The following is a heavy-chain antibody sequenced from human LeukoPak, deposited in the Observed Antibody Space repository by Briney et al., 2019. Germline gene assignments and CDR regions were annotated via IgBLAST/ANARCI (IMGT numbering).Heavy chain of an antibody. CDR3: VRDWDHFDFDS. J-gene: IGHJ5*01. CDR2: IKGDGSHT. D-gene: IGHD1-26*01. V-gene: IGHV3-74*01. CDR1: GFTFHDYW. Sequence: GGSLRLSCAASGFTFHDYWMPWIRQAPGKGLVWVSRIKGDGSHTIYADSVKGRFTISRDNAKNTLYLQMKSLRVEDTALYYCVRDWDHFDFDSWGQGTLVTVSS.